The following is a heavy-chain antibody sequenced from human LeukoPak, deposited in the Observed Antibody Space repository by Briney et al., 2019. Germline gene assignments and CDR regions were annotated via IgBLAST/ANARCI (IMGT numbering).Heavy chain of an antibody. CDR3: ARDLLNCSGGSCYSNWFDP. D-gene: IGHD2-15*01. Sequence: GASVKVSCKASGYTFTGYYMHWVRQAPGQGLEWMGWINPNSGGTNYAQKFQGRVTMTRDTSISTAYMELSRLRSDDTAVYYCARDLLNCSGGSCYSNWFDPWGQGTLVTVSS. J-gene: IGHJ5*02. CDR2: INPNSGGT. V-gene: IGHV1-2*02. CDR1: GYTFTGYY.